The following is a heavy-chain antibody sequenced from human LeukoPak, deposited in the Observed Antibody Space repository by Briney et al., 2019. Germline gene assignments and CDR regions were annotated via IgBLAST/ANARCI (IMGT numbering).Heavy chain of an antibody. CDR2: ISGSGGGT. V-gene: IGHV3-23*01. Sequence: PGGSLRLSCAASGFSFTNYPMSWVRQAPGKGLEWVSAISGSGGGTYYADSVRGRFTISRDNSKNTLYLQMNSLRAEDTAVYYCAKDPGYSSGWYGFDYFDYWGQGTLVTVSS. J-gene: IGHJ4*02. D-gene: IGHD6-19*01. CDR3: AKDPGYSSGWYGFDYFDY. CDR1: GFSFTNYP.